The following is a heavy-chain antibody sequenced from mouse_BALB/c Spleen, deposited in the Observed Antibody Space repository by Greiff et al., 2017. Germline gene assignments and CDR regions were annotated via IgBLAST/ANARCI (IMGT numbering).Heavy chain of an antibody. Sequence: EVKLQESGGGLVQPGGSLKLSCAASGFTFSSYAMSWVRQTPEKRLEWVATISSGGSYTYYPDSVKGRFTISRDNAKNTLYLQMSSLTSEDTAMYYCASGNWFDYWGQGTLVTVSA. CDR3: ASGNWFDY. D-gene: IGHD2-1*01. CDR1: GFTFSSYA. J-gene: IGHJ3*01. V-gene: IGHV5-9-3*01. CDR2: ISSGGSYT.